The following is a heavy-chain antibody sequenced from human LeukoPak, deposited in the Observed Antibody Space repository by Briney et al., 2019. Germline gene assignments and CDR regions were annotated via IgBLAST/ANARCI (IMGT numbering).Heavy chain of an antibody. CDR3: AREVNTMVRGVIGGYFDY. CDR1: GYTFTGYY. J-gene: IGHJ4*02. Sequence: GASVKVSCKASGYTFTGYYMHWVRQAPGQGLEWMGWINPNSGGTNYAQKFQGRVTMTRDTSISTAYMELCRLRSDDTAVYYCAREVNTMVRGVIGGYFDYWGQGTLVTVSS. D-gene: IGHD3-10*01. V-gene: IGHV1-2*02. CDR2: INPNSGGT.